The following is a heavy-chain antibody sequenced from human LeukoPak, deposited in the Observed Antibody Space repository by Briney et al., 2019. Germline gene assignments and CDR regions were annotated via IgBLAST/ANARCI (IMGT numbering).Heavy chain of an antibody. CDR1: GGSFSGYY. CDR3: ARGGPYCSGGSCYGYYFDY. Sequence: TPSETLSLTCAVYGGSFSGYYWSWIRQPPGKGLEWLGEINHSGSTNYNPSLKSRVTISVDTSKNQFSLKLSSVTAADTAVYYCARGGPYCSGGSCYGYYFDYWGQGTLVTVSS. D-gene: IGHD2-15*01. V-gene: IGHV4-34*01. CDR2: INHSGST. J-gene: IGHJ4*02.